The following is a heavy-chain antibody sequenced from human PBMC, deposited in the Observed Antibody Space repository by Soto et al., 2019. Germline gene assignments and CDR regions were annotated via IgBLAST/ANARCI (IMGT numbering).Heavy chain of an antibody. D-gene: IGHD3-3*01. CDR3: ARITRS. V-gene: IGHV3-23*01. CDR2: VNGDGTAT. J-gene: IGHJ5*02. CDR1: GLTLRSSA. Sequence: GGSLRLSCAASGLTLRSSAMTWVRQAPGKGLEWISSVNGDGTATYYGNSVKGRFTISKDISKNTLYLQMDSLRAEDTAVYFCARITRSWGQGTLVTVSS.